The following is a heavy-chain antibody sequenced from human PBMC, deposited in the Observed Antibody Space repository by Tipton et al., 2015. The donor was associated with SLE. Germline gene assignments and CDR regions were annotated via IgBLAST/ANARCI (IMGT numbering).Heavy chain of an antibody. CDR1: GGSISSYY. D-gene: IGHD3-10*01. Sequence: TLSLTCTVSGGSISSYYWSWIRQPPGKGLEWIGYIHHSGSTSYSPSLKSRVTISLDTSKNQFSLRLSSVTAADTAVYYCARLRYVHGSGSYYPDYWGQGTLVTVSS. V-gene: IGHV4-59*08. CDR3: ARLRYVHGSGSYYPDY. CDR2: IHHSGST. J-gene: IGHJ4*02.